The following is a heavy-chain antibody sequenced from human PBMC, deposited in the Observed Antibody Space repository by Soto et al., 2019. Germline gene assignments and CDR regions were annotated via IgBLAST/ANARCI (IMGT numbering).Heavy chain of an antibody. V-gene: IGHV3-33*01. CDR2: IWYDGSNK. J-gene: IGHJ6*02. D-gene: IGHD5-18*01. Sequence: QVQLVESGGGVVQPGRSLRLSCAASGFTFSSYGMHWVRQAPGKGLEWVAVIWYDGSNKYYADSVKGRFTISRDNSKNTLYLQMNSLRAEDTAVYDCARVPNTAMDYYYYYGMDVWGQGTTVTVSS. CDR1: GFTFSSYG. CDR3: ARVPNTAMDYYYYYGMDV.